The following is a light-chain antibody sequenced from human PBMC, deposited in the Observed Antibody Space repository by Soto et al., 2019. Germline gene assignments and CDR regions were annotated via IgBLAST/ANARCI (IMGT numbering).Light chain of an antibody. CDR2: AAS. CDR1: QSISSY. CDR3: QQSYSTPPVT. V-gene: IGKV1-39*01. Sequence: DIQMPQSPSSLSASVGDRVTITCRASQSISSYLNGYQQKPGKAPKLLIYAASSLQSGVPSRFSGSGSGTDFTLTISSLQPEDFATYYCQQSYSTPPVTFGQGTRLEIK. J-gene: IGKJ5*01.